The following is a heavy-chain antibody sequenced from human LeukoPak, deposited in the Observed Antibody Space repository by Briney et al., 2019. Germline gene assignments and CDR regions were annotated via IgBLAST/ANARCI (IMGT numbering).Heavy chain of an antibody. V-gene: IGHV4-39*07. D-gene: IGHD1-1*01. CDR2: IYYSGST. CDR1: GGSISSSSYY. Sequence: TSETLSLTCTVSGGSISSSSYYWGWIRQPPGKGLEWIGSIYYSGSTYYNPSLKSRVTISVDTSKNQFSLKLSSVTAADTAVYYCASAKTNWNDVIGFDPWGQGTLVTVSS. J-gene: IGHJ5*02. CDR3: ASAKTNWNDVIGFDP.